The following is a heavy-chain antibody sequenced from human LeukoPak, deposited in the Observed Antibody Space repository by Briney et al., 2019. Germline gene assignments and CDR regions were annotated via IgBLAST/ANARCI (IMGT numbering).Heavy chain of an antibody. J-gene: IGHJ4*02. CDR2: ISSNGGST. V-gene: IGHV3-64*01. Sequence: PGGSLRLSRAASGFPFSSYAMHWVRQAPGRGLEYVSPISSNGGSTSYANSVKGRFTISRDNSKNTLYLQMGSLRAEDMAVYYCARSSIVVVSILDYWGQGTLVTVSS. CDR1: GFPFSSYA. CDR3: ARSSIVVVSILDY. D-gene: IGHD2-2*01.